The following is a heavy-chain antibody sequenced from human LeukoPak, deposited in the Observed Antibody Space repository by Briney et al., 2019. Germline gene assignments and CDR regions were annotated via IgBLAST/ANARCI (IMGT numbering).Heavy chain of an antibody. CDR1: VYTLTGYY. D-gene: IGHD3-22*01. V-gene: IGHV1-2*02. CDR3: ARVPYYDLYYFDY. CDR2: INPNSCGT. J-gene: IGHJ4*02. Sequence: ASVNVSCKASVYTLTGYYMHWVRQAPGQGLEGMGWINPNSCGTNYAQKFQGRVTMTRDTSISTAYMELSRLRSDDTAVYYCARVPYYDLYYFDYWGQGTLVTVSS.